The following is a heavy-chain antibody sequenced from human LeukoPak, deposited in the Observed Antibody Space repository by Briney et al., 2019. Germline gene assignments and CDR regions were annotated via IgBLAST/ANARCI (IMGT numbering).Heavy chain of an antibody. J-gene: IGHJ4*02. D-gene: IGHD3-22*01. CDR3: ARETPYYYDSSGHLGY. CDR1: GFTFSDYY. CDR2: ISSSGSTI. V-gene: IGHV3-11*04. Sequence: PGRSLRLSCAASGFTFSDYYMSWIRQAPGKGLEWVSYISSSGSTIYYADSVKGRFTISRDNAKNSLYLQMNSLRAEDTAVYYCARETPYYYDSSGHLGYWGQGTLVTVSS.